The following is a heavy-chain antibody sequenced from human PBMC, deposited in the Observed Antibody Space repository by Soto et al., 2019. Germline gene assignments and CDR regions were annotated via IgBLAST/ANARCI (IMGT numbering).Heavy chain of an antibody. V-gene: IGHV4-31*03. Sequence: QVQLQESGPGLVKPSQTLSLTCTVSGGSISSGGYYWSWIRQHPGKGLEWIGYIYYSGSTYYNPSLNSRVTISADTSKNQFSLKLSSVTAADTAVYYCARERGVPAAINYYYMDVWGKGTTVTVSS. J-gene: IGHJ6*03. CDR2: IYYSGST. CDR1: GGSISSGGYY. D-gene: IGHD2-2*01. CDR3: ARERGVPAAINYYYMDV.